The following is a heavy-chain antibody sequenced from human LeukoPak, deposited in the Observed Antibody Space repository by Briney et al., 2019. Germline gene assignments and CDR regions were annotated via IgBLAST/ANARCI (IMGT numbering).Heavy chain of an antibody. CDR3: ARDWNWKADY. D-gene: IGHD1-1*01. CDR1: GFTFSDYW. J-gene: IGHJ4*02. Sequence: PGGALRLSCAASGFTFSDYWMKWVRQAPGKRLEYGASIKHDGSDKYYVDSVKGRFTISRDNTKNSLYLQMNSLRAEDTAVYYCARDWNWKADYWGQGTLVTVSS. CDR2: IKHDGSDK. V-gene: IGHV3-7*04.